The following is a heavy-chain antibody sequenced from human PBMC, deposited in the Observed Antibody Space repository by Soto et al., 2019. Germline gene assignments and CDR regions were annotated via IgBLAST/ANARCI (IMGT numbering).Heavy chain of an antibody. V-gene: IGHV3-33*08. J-gene: IGHJ6*03. CDR3: ARARKTSGSYYQLLYYMDV. CDR2: IWYDGSNK. CDR1: GFMLSDCA. Sequence: GGSLRLACATSGFMLSDCAMHWVRKAPGKGLEWVAVIWYDGSNKYYADSVKGRFTISRDNSKNTLYLQMNSLRAEDTAVYYCARARKTSGSYYQLLYYMDVWGEGTTVTVSS. D-gene: IGHD3-10*01.